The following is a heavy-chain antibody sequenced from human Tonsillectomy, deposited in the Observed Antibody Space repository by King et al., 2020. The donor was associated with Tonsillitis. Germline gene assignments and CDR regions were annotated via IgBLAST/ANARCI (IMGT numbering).Heavy chain of an antibody. Sequence: VQLVESGGGVVQPGRSLRLSCAASGFTFSSYGMHWVRQAPGKGLEWVAVISYDGSNKYYADYVKGRFTISRDNSKNTLYLQMNSLRAEDTAVYYCAKDGQGLTYYFDYWGQGTLVPVSS. V-gene: IGHV3-30*18. CDR1: GFTFSSYG. J-gene: IGHJ4*02. CDR2: ISYDGSNK. CDR3: AKDGQGLTYYFDY. D-gene: IGHD3/OR15-3a*01.